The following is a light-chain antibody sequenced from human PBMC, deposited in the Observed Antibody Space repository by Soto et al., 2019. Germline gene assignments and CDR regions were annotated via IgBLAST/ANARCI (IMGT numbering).Light chain of an antibody. V-gene: IGKV1-12*01. CDR3: QQAKGFPWT. CDR1: QDINSW. CDR2: AAS. J-gene: IGKJ1*01. Sequence: DIQMTQSPSSVSASVGDRVTVTCRASQDINSWLAWYQQKPGKAPKLLIYAASSLQSGVPSRFSGSGSGTDFTLTISSLQPEDFATYFCQQAKGFPWTFGQGTKVEIK.